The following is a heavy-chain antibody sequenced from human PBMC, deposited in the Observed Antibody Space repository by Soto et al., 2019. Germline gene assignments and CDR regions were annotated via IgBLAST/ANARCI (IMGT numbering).Heavy chain of an antibody. J-gene: IGHJ4*02. Sequence: VASVKVSCKASGYTFTSYGISWVRQAPGQGLEWMGWISAYNGNTNYAQKLQGRVTMTTDTSTSTAYMELRSLRSDDTAVYYCARELRDVVVPAARFDYWGQGTLVTVSS. D-gene: IGHD2-2*01. V-gene: IGHV1-18*01. CDR3: ARELRDVVVPAARFDY. CDR2: ISAYNGNT. CDR1: GYTFTSYG.